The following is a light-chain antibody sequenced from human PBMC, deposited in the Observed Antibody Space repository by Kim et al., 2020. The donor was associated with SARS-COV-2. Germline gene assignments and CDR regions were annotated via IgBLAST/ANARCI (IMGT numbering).Light chain of an antibody. CDR2: DVS. J-gene: IGLJ3*02. CDR3: SSYTSSSTLV. Sequence: GQAITISCTGTSTDIGGYDYVSWYQQHPGQAPKLMIYDVSNRPSGVSNRFSASKSGNTASLTISGLQAEDEGDYYCSSYTSSSTLVFGGGTQLTVL. V-gene: IGLV2-14*03. CDR1: STDIGGYDY.